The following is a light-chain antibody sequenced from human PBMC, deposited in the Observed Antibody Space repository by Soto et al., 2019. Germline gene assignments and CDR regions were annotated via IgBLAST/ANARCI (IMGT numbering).Light chain of an antibody. CDR2: EVS. J-gene: IGLJ1*01. V-gene: IGLV2-14*01. CDR3: SSYSSSSTIA. CDR1: SSDVGGYNY. Sequence: QSALTQPASVSGSPGQSITIACTGTSSDVGGYNYASWFQQHPGKAPKLMISEVSNRPSGVSNRFSASKSGNTASLTISGLQSEDEATYYCSSYSSSSTIAFGTGTKVTVL.